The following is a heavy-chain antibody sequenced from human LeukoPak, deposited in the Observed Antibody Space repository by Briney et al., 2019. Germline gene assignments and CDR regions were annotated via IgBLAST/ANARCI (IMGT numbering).Heavy chain of an antibody. J-gene: IGHJ4*02. CDR3: AKSGGYGLIDY. CDR1: GFTFSSYA. D-gene: IGHD1-26*01. Sequence: SGGSLRLSCAASGFTFSSYAMSWVRQAPGKGLEWVSGISGSDGSTYYADSVKGRFTISRDNSKNTLYLQMNSLRAEDTAVYYCAKSGGYGLIDYWGQGTLVTVSS. V-gene: IGHV3-23*01. CDR2: ISGSDGST.